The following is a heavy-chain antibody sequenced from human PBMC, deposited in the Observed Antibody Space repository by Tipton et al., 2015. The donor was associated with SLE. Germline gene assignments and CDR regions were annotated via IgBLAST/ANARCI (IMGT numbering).Heavy chain of an antibody. Sequence: SLRLSCAACGFTFSDYYMSWIRQAPGKGLEWVSYISSSGSTIYYADSVKGRFTISRDNAKNSLYLQMNSLRAEDTAVYYCARDGAEWRGDYYGMDVWGQGTTVTVSS. V-gene: IGHV3-11*04. J-gene: IGHJ6*02. CDR2: ISSSGSTI. CDR3: ARDGAEWRGDYYGMDV. CDR1: GFTFSDYY. D-gene: IGHD3-3*01.